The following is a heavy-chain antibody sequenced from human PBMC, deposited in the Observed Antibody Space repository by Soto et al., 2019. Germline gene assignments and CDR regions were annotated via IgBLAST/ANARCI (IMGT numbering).Heavy chain of an antibody. CDR1: GFTFDDYA. Sequence: EVQLVESGGGLVQPGRSLRLSCAASGFTFDDYAMHWVRQAPGKGLEWVSGISCNSGSIGYADSVKGRFTISRDNAKKSLYRQMNSLRAEDTALYYCAKERDYDFCSGTRQLAPREFDYWGQGTLVTVSS. V-gene: IGHV3-9*01. CDR3: AKERDYDFCSGTRQLAPREFDY. J-gene: IGHJ4*02. D-gene: IGHD3-3*01. CDR2: ISCNSGSI.